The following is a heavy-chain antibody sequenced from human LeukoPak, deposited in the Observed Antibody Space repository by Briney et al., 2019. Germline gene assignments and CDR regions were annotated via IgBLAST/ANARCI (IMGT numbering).Heavy chain of an antibody. V-gene: IGHV3-48*03. D-gene: IGHD3-3*01. CDR2: ISSIGSTI. Sequence: GGSLRLSCAAPGFTFSSYEMNWVRQAPGKGLEWVSYISSIGSTIYYADSVKGRFTISRDNAKNSLYLQMNSLRAEDTAVYYCARDLEQLAIFGVVEWVYYMDVWGKGTTVTVSS. J-gene: IGHJ6*03. CDR3: ARDLEQLAIFGVVEWVYYMDV. CDR1: GFTFSSYE.